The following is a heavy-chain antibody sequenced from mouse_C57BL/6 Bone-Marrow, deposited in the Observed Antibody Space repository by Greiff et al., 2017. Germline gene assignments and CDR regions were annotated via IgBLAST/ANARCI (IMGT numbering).Heavy chain of an antibody. J-gene: IGHJ1*03. V-gene: IGHV1-72*01. CDR3: ARWGTSSSHWYFDV. CDR2: IDPNSGGT. Sequence: QVQLKQPGAELVKPGASVKLSCKASGYTFTSYWMHWVKQRPGRGLEWIGRIDPNSGGTKYNEKFKSKATLTVDKPSSTAYMQLSSLTSEDSAVYYCARWGTSSSHWYFDVWGTGTTVTVSS. D-gene: IGHD1-1*01. CDR1: GYTFTSYW.